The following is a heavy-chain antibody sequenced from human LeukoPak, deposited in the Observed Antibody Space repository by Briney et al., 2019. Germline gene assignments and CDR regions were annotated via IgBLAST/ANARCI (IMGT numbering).Heavy chain of an antibody. D-gene: IGHD3-9*01. J-gene: IGHJ4*02. V-gene: IGHV4-59*01. CDR2: IYYSGST. CDR3: ARDILTGYGWLD. CDR1: GGSISSYY. Sequence: SETLSLTCTVSGGSISSYYWSWIRQPPGKGLEWIGYIYYSGSTNYNPSLESRVTISVDTSKNQFSLKLSSVTAADTAVYYCARDILTGYGWLDWGQGTLVTVSS.